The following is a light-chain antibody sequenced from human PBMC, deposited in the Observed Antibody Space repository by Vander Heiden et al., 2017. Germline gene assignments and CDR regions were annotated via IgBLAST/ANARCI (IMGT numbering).Light chain of an antibody. V-gene: IGKV3-11*01. CDR2: DAS. J-gene: IGKJ3*01. CDR1: QSVNTY. Sequence: EIVLTQSPDTLSLSPGDRATLSDRASQSVNTYLAWYQQRPGQAPRLLIHDASSRATGIPARFSGGGSGTDFTLTISSLEPEDFAVYYCEHRIDWPQGTFGHGTRVDIK. CDR3: EHRIDWPQGT.